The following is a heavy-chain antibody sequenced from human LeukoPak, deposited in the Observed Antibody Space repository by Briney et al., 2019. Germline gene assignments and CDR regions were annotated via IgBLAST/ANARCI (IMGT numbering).Heavy chain of an antibody. D-gene: IGHD3-3*01. CDR2: IYSSGT. CDR1: GGSISSYY. J-gene: IGHJ4*02. CDR3: ARGGYYALGTHDY. Sequence: SETLSLTCTVSGGSISSYYWTWIRQPAGKGLEWIGRIYSSGTTYNPSLESRVAMSLDTSKKQFSLNLSSVTAADTAVYYCARGGYYALGTHDYWGQGTLVTVSS. V-gene: IGHV4-4*07.